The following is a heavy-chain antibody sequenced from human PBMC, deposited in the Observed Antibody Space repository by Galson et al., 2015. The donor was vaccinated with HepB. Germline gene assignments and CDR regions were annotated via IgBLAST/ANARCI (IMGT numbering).Heavy chain of an antibody. J-gene: IGHJ4*02. D-gene: IGHD2-2*01. CDR2: IKRKTDGGTT. V-gene: IGHV3-15*07. Sequence: SLRLSRAASGFTFSNAWMNWVRQAPGKGLEWVGRIKRKTDGGTTDYATPVEGRFTISRDDSKNTLYLQMNSLKTEDTAVYYCTTDCSGTSCYWGDFWGQGTLVTVSS. CDR3: TTDCSGTSCYWGDF. CDR1: GFTFSNAW.